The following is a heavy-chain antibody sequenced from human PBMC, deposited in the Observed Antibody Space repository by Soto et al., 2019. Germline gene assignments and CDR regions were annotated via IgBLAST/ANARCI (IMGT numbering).Heavy chain of an antibody. CDR3: ARGDSTDCSNGVCSFFYNHDMDV. CDR1: GYSVTDYH. CDR2: INPKSGGT. V-gene: IGHV1-2*04. Sequence: ASVKVSCKAFGYSVTDYHIHEVRQAPGQGLEWLGRINPKSGGTSTAQKFQGWVTMTTDTSISTASMELTRLTSDDTAIYYCARGDSTDCSNGVCSFFYNHDMDVWGQGTTVTVSS. D-gene: IGHD2-8*01. J-gene: IGHJ6*02.